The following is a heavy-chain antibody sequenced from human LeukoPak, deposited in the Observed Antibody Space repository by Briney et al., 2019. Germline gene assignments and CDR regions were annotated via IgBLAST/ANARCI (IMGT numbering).Heavy chain of an antibody. V-gene: IGHV3-33*01. Sequence: PGGSLRLSCTASGFSLSNYGMHWVRQAPGKGLEWVAIIWGDQRYKHYADSVKGRFTISRDNSKNTLYLEMNSLRVEDTAVYYCARLSRLGSSGDPLDFWGQGTLVTVSS. CDR3: ARLSRLGSSGDPLDF. CDR1: GFSLSNYG. CDR2: IWGDQRYK. J-gene: IGHJ4*02. D-gene: IGHD3-22*01.